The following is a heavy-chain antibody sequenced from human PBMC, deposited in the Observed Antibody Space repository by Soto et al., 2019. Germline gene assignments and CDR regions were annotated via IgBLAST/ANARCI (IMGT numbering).Heavy chain of an antibody. V-gene: IGHV4-59*01. CDR3: ARVGGAPLGALDI. J-gene: IGHJ3*02. CDR2: MFYSGST. CDR1: GASISSYY. Sequence: PSETLSLTCTVSGASISSYYWSWIRQPPGKGLEWIGYMFYSGSTKYNPSLTSRVTVSVDTSKDQFSLKLSSVTAADTAVYYCARVGGAPLGALDIWGQGTMVTLSS. D-gene: IGHD1-26*01.